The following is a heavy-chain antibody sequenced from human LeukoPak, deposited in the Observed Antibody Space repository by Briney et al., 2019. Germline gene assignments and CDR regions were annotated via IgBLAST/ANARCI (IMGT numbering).Heavy chain of an antibody. Sequence: PRGSLTLSCEALGVPFSEYAMTWVRHAPGNWREWVLSIKGRGVAPSYADSVKCRFTMTIDNSNSTLYLHMNILRDSATAVYFYGRDTNGDYVAAFEFWGQGTLVTVSS. V-gene: IGHV3-23*01. J-gene: IGHJ3*01. CDR3: GRDTNGDYVAAFEF. CDR2: IKGRGVAP. CDR1: GVPFSEYA. D-gene: IGHD4-17*01.